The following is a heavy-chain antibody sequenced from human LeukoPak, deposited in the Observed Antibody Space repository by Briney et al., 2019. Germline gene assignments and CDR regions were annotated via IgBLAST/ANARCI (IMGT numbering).Heavy chain of an antibody. Sequence: GASVTVSCKASGYTFTSYDINWVRQATGQGLEWMGWMNPNSGNTGYAQKFQGRVTMTRNTSISTAYMELSSLRSEDTAVYYCARAQAPPARTGYGMDVWGQGTTVTVSS. CDR1: GYTFTSYD. J-gene: IGHJ6*02. CDR3: ARAQAPPARTGYGMDV. CDR2: MNPNSGNT. D-gene: IGHD6-25*01. V-gene: IGHV1-8*01.